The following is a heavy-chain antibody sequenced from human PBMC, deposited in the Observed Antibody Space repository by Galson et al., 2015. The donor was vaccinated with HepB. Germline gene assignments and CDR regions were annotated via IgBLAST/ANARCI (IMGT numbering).Heavy chain of an antibody. CDR3: ARIWYSASWYGFDAFDL. J-gene: IGHJ3*01. D-gene: IGHD6-13*01. V-gene: IGHV2-70*01. Sequence: PALVKPTQTLTLTCTFSGFSLTTSGVCVSWIRQPPGKALEWLALIDWDDDKYYSPSLKTRLTISKDTSKNQVVLTMTNMDPVDTATYYCARIWYSASWYGFDAFDLWGQGTVVTVSS. CDR1: GFSLTTSGVC. CDR2: IDWDDDK.